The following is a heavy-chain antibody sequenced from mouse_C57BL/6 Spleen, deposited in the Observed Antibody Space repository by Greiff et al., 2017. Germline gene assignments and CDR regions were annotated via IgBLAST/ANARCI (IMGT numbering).Heavy chain of an antibody. Sequence: QVQLQQPGTELVKPGASVKLSCKASGYTFTSYWMHWVQQRPGQGLEWIGNINPSNGGTNYNEKFKSKATLTVDKSSSTAYMQLSSLTSEDSAVYYCARGDGNYDYWYFDVWGTGTTVTVSS. CDR2: INPSNGGT. V-gene: IGHV1-53*01. CDR3: ARGDGNYDYWYFDV. CDR1: GYTFTSYW. J-gene: IGHJ1*03. D-gene: IGHD2-1*01.